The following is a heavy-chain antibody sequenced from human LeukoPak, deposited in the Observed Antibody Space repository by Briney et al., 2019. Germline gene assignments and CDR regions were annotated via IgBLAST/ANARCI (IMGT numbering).Heavy chain of an antibody. CDR2: ISYDGSDK. Sequence: GRCLRLSCAASGFTFSSYAMHWVRQAPGKGLEWVAVISYDGSDKYYADSVKGRFTISRDNSKNTLYLQMNSLRAEDTAVYYCARAMCGYSYGFCQIDYWGQGTLVTVSS. CDR3: ARAMCGYSYGFCQIDY. V-gene: IGHV3-30-3*01. J-gene: IGHJ4*02. CDR1: GFTFSSYA. D-gene: IGHD5-18*01.